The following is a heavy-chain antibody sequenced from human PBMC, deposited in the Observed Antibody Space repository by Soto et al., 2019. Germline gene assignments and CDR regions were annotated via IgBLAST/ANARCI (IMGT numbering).Heavy chain of an antibody. J-gene: IGHJ2*01. V-gene: IGHV3-33*01. Sequence: QVQLVESGGGVVQPGRSLRLSCAASGFTFRNYGMHWVRQAPGKGLEWVAVIWYDGSNKYYADSVKGRFTISRDNSKSPLHLQMNSLRDEDTAVYYCTRDVSSRYFDLWGRGSLVTVSS. CDR2: IWYDGSNK. CDR3: TRDVSSRYFDL. CDR1: GFTFRNYG.